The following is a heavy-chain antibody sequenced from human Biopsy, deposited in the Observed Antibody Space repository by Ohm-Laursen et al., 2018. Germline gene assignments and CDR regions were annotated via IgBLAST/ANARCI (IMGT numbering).Heavy chain of an antibody. CDR1: SGSFTGHY. D-gene: IGHD1-14*01. J-gene: IGHJ5*02. V-gene: IGHV4-34*01. CDR3: ARGRRIPHRSWFDP. CDR2: INHNGST. Sequence: SDTLSLTCAVSSGSFTGHYWTWIRQPPGKGLEWIGEINHNGSTNYNPSLKSRVTLSVDTSKKQFSLKVNSVTAADTSVYYCARGRRIPHRSWFDPWGRGTLVTVSS.